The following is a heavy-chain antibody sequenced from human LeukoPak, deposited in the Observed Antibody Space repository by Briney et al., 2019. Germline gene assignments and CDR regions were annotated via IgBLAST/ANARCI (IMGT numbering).Heavy chain of an antibody. CDR2: INPNSGGT. CDR1: GYTFTGYY. D-gene: IGHD3-10*01. J-gene: IGHJ4*02. Sequence: ASVKVSCKAPGYTFTGYYMHWVRQAPGQGLEWMGWINPNSGGTNYAQKFQGRVTMTRDTSISTAYMELSRLRSDDTAVYYCARGAPILWFGEFENSFDYWGQGTLVTVSS. V-gene: IGHV1-2*02. CDR3: ARGAPILWFGEFENSFDY.